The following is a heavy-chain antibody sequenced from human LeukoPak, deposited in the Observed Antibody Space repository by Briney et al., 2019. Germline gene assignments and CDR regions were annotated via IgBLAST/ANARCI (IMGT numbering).Heavy chain of an antibody. CDR3: XRDRVRGVIITNYYXYGMDV. CDR2: INXDGSST. CDR1: GFTFSSYW. J-gene: IGHJ6*02. Sequence: GGSLRLSCAASGFTFSSYWMHWVRQASGKGLVWVSRINXDGSSTSYADSVKGRSTISRDNAKNTLYLQMNSLRAEDTAVYYCXRDRVRGVIITNYYXYGMDVWGQGTTVTVSS. V-gene: IGHV3-74*01. D-gene: IGHD3-10*01.